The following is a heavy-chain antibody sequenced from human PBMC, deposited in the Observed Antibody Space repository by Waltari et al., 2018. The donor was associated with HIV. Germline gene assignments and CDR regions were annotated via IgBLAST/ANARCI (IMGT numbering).Heavy chain of an antibody. CDR2: ISAYNGNT. D-gene: IGHD3-10*01. CDR3: ARDKTTYYYGSGVSY. CDR1: GYTFTSYG. J-gene: IGHJ4*02. V-gene: IGHV1-18*01. Sequence: QVQLGQSGAEVKKPGASVKVSCKASGYTFTSYGISWVRQAPGQGLEWMGWISAYNGNTNYAQKLQGRVTMTTDTSTSTAYMELRSLRSDDTAVYYCARDKTTYYYGSGVSYWGQGTLVTVSS.